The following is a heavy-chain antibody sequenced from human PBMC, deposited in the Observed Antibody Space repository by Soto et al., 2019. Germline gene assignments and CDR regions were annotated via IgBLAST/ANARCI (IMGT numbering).Heavy chain of an antibody. CDR3: ARARIATPALDY. J-gene: IGHJ4*02. V-gene: IGHV3-30*09. Sequence: QVQLVASGGGVVRRGRSLSLSCAASGFTFSPYAMHWVRQAPGTGLEWVAGISYDGNNKNHADSVKGRLAISNDNSRNTLYLQINCRRAEDTAVYYCARARIATPALDYWGQGTLVTASS. D-gene: IGHD6-13*01. CDR2: ISYDGNNK. CDR1: GFTFSPYA.